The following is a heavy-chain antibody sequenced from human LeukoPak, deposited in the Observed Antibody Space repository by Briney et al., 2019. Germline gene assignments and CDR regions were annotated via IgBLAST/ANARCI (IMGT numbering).Heavy chain of an antibody. J-gene: IGHJ4*02. CDR2: VTKKVNSYST. CDR3: AKDFSDYDFWSGYPDY. V-gene: IGHV3-72*01. Sequence: GGSLRLSCVASGFTFSDYYMDWVRQAPGKGLEWVGRVTKKVNSYSTEYAASVKGRFTISRDDSKSIAYLQMNSLKTEDTAVYYCAKDFSDYDFWSGYPDYWGQGTLVTVSS. D-gene: IGHD3-3*01. CDR1: GFTFSDYY.